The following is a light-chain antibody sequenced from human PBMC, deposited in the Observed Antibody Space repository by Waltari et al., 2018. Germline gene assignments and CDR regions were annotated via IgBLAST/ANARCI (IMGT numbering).Light chain of an antibody. Sequence: EIMLTQSPGTLSLSPGERATLSCRDSQSIRRYLDWYQHKPGQAPRLLIYDASSRATGIPDRFSGSGSGTDFSLTISRLEPEDFAVYYCQKYGSLPATFGQGTKVEIK. CDR3: QKYGSLPAT. CDR2: DAS. V-gene: IGKV3-20*01. J-gene: IGKJ1*01. CDR1: QSIRRY.